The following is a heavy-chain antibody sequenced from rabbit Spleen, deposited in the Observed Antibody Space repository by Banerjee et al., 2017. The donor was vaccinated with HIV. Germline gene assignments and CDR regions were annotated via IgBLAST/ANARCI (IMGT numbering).Heavy chain of an antibody. CDR3: ARDTGSSFSSYGIDL. Sequence: QLLEESGGDLVKPGAYLTLTCTASGFSFSTNYWICWVSKDPGKGLEWIVCIYTGDVTTYHASWAKGLFTITKTSSTTLTLQMTSLTTADTATYFCARDTGSSFSSYGIDLWIQVTLFTVS. CDR1: GFSFSTNYW. D-gene: IGHD8-1*01. J-gene: IGHJ6*01. CDR2: IYTGDVTT. V-gene: IGHV1S40*01.